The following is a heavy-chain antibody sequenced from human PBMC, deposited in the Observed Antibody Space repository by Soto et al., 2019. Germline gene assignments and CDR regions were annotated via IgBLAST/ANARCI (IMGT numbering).Heavy chain of an antibody. D-gene: IGHD1-26*01. CDR3: AHCNVAGSYQYYFQF. Sequence: QITLKESGPTLVKPTQTLTLTCTLSGFTVTTTGVGVGWIRQPPGKALEWLALVSWDDDKRYRPSLKSRLTIPKDTYKNQVVLTMTNVDPVDTATYYCAHCNVAGSYQYYFQFWGQGALVTVSS. J-gene: IGHJ4*02. CDR1: GFTVTTTGVG. V-gene: IGHV2-5*02. CDR2: VSWDDDK.